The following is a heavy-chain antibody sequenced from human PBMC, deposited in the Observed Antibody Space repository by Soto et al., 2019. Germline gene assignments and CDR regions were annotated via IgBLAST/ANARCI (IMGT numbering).Heavy chain of an antibody. V-gene: IGHV4-59*01. J-gene: IGHJ6*03. CDR1: GGSISSYY. CDR3: ARGWWGTMDYYYYYIVV. D-gene: IGHD2-8*02. CDR2: IYYSGST. Sequence: TSETLSLTCTVSGGSISSYYWSWIRQPPGKGLEWIGYIYYSGSTNYNPSLKSRVTISVDTSKNQFSLKLSSVTAADTAVYYCARGWWGTMDYYYYYIVVWGKGTTVTVSS.